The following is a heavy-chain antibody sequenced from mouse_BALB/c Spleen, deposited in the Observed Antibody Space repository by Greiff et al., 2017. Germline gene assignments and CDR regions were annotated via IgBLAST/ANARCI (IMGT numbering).Heavy chain of an antibody. J-gene: IGHJ3*01. CDR1: GYAFSIYW. V-gene: IGHV1-80*01. CDR3: ARGSSFAY. CDR2: IYPGDGDT. D-gene: IGHD1-3*01. Sequence: QVQLQQSGAELVRPGSSVKISCKASGYAFSIYWMNWVKQRPGQGLEWIGQIYPGDGDTNYNGKFKGKATLTADKSSSTAYMQLSSLTSEDSAVYFCARGSSFAYWGQGTLVTVSA.